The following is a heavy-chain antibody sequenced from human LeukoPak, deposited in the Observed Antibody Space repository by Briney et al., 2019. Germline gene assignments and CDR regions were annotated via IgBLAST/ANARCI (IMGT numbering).Heavy chain of an antibody. Sequence: GGSLRLSCAASGFTFDDYAMHWVRQAPGKGLEWVSVIYSGGSTYYADSVKGRFTISRDNSKNTLYLQMNSLRAEDTAVYYCARRLLGYSSGWYYFDYWGQGTLVTVSS. D-gene: IGHD6-19*01. CDR2: IYSGGST. J-gene: IGHJ4*02. CDR1: GFTFDDYA. V-gene: IGHV3-53*01. CDR3: ARRLLGYSSGWYYFDY.